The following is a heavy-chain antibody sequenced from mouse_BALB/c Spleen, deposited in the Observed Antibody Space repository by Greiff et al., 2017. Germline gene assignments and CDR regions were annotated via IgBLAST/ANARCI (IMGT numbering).Heavy chain of an antibody. CDR1: GFDFSRYW. V-gene: IGHV4-2*02. Sequence: VQLKESGGGLVQPGGSLNLSCAASGFDFSRYWMSWARQAPGKGQEWIGEINPGSSTINYTPSLKDKFIISRDNAKNTLYLQMSKVRSEDTALYYCARLLRRDYAMDYWGQGTSVTVSS. CDR3: ARLLRRDYAMDY. CDR2: INPGSSTI. D-gene: IGHD1-1*01. J-gene: IGHJ4*01.